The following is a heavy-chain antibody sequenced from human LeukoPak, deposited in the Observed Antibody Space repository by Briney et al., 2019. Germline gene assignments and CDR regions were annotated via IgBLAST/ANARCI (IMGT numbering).Heavy chain of an antibody. J-gene: IGHJ4*02. V-gene: IGHV3-11*01. D-gene: IGHD5-18*01. Sequence: PGGSLRLSCAASGFTFSDYYMSWIRQAPGKGLEWVSYISSSGSTIYYADSVKGRFTISRDNAKNSLYPQMNSLRAEDTAVYYCAKAGDTAMVHPFDYWGQGTLVTVSS. CDR2: ISSSGSTI. CDR3: AKAGDTAMVHPFDY. CDR1: GFTFSDYY.